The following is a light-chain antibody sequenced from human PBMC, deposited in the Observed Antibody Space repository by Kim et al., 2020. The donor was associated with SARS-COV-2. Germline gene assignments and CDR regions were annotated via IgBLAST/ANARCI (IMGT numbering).Light chain of an antibody. J-gene: IGKJ4*01. CDR2: WAS. CDR3: QQYYTSYLT. CDR1: QSVLYSSNNKNY. V-gene: IGKV4-1*01. Sequence: DIVMTQSPDSMDVSLGERATINCKSSQSVLYSSNNKNYLAWYQQKPGQPPKLLVYWASTRESGVPDRFSGSGSGTDFTLTISSLQAEDVAVYFCQQYYTSYLTFGGGTKVDIK.